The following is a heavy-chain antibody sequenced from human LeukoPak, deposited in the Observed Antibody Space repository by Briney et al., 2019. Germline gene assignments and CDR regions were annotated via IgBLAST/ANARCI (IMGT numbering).Heavy chain of an antibody. V-gene: IGHV1-18*01. CDR3: ARSPGITMIVVVITPFDY. CDR2: ISAYNGNT. J-gene: IGHJ4*02. D-gene: IGHD3-22*01. Sequence: ASVKVSCKASGYTFTSYGISWGRQAPGQGLEWMGWISAYNGNTNYAQKLQGRVTMTTDTSTSTAYMELRSLRSDDTAVYYCARSPGITMIVVVITPFDYWGQGTLVTVSS. CDR1: GYTFTSYG.